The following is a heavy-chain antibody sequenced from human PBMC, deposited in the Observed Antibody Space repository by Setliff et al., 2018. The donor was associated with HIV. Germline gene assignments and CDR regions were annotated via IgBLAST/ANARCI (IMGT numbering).Heavy chain of an antibody. CDR1: GGSISSSTAY. CDR2: IYLSGNT. V-gene: IGHV4-39*07. CDR3: ARQEDNFWSGYPNWFDP. J-gene: IGHJ5*02. D-gene: IGHD3-3*01. Sequence: LSLTCTVSGGSISSSTAYWGWIRQPPGKGLEWIGSIYLSGNTYYNPSLKSRVTISLDTSKNQFSLRLNSVTAADTAVYYCARQEDNFWSGYPNWFDPWGQGTLGTVSS.